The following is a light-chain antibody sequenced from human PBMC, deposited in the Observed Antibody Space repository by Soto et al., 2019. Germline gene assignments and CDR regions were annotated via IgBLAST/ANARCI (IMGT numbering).Light chain of an antibody. CDR2: GAS. CDR1: QSVSKY. Sequence: ESVLTQSPGTLALSPGEGATLSCRASQSVSKYLAWYQQKPGQAPRLLIYGASSRATGIPDSFSGSGSGTDFTLTISRLEPEDFAVYYCQQYGGSPQTFGQGTKVE. CDR3: QQYGGSPQT. J-gene: IGKJ1*01. V-gene: IGKV3-20*01.